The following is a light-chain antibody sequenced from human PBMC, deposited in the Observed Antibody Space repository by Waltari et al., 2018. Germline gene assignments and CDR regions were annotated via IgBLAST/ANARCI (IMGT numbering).Light chain of an antibody. CDR3: QQYYSTPPT. V-gene: IGKV4-1*01. CDR1: QSLLWSFNNNNY. CDR2: WAS. Sequence: DIVMTQSPDSLAVSLGERATINCKSSQSLLWSFNNNNYLAWYQQKPGLPPKLLIHWASTRESGVPDRFSGSGSGADFTLTISSLQAEDVAVYYCQQYYSTPPTFGQGTKLEIK. J-gene: IGKJ2*01.